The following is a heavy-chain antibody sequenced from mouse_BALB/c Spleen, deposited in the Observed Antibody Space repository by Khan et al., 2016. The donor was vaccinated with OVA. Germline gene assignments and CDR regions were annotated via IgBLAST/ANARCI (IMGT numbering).Heavy chain of an antibody. J-gene: IGHJ2*01. CDR1: GYIFTSYW. CDR2: IYPGTGST. D-gene: IGHD4-1*01. V-gene: IGHV1-76*01. Sequence: QVQLKQSGAELVRPGASVKLSCKTSGYIFTSYWIHWVKQKSGQGLEWIARIYPGTGSTYYSETFKGKATLTADKSSSNAYMQISSLKSEDSAVYVGARSDTGTYYFDFWGQGTTLTVSS. CDR3: ARSDTGTYYFDF.